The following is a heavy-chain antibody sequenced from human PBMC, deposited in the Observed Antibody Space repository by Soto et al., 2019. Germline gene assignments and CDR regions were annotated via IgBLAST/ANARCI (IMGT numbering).Heavy chain of an antibody. CDR3: AKNMEPYDYVWGSYRYEVDY. CDR1: GFTFSSYA. CDR2: ISGSGGST. J-gene: IGHJ4*02. Sequence: GGSLRLSCAASGFTFSSYAMSWVRQAPGKGLEWVSAISGSGGSTYYADSVKGRFTISRDNSKNTLYLQMSSLRAEDTAVYYCAKNMEPYDYVWGSYRYEVDYWGQGTLVTVSS. D-gene: IGHD3-16*02. V-gene: IGHV3-23*01.